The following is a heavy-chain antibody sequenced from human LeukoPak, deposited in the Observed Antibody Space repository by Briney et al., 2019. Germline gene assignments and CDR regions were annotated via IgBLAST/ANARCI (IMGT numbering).Heavy chain of an antibody. CDR1: GYTFTSYA. D-gene: IGHD3-10*01. J-gene: IGHJ4*02. CDR2: INTNTGNP. Sequence: ASVKVSCKASGYTFTSYAMNWVRQAPGQGLEWMGWINTNTGNPTYAQGFTGRFVFSLDTSVSTAYLQISSLKAEDTAVYYCARASSGDYYGSGSYYLVDYWGQGTLVTVSS. CDR3: ARASSGDYYGSGSYYLVDY. V-gene: IGHV7-4-1*02.